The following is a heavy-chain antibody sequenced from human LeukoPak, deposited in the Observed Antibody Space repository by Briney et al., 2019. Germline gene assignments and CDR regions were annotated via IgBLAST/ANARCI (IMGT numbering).Heavy chain of an antibody. CDR1: GYTFSAYY. J-gene: IGHJ4*02. D-gene: IGHD2-2*01. CDR2: INPNSGGT. Sequence: ASVKVCCMASGYTFSAYYMHSVRQAPGQGLEWMGWINPNSGGTNYAQKFQGRVTMTRDTSISTAYMELSRLRSDDTAVYYCARDRVGVQAAFDYWGQGIQVPVSS. V-gene: IGHV1-2*02. CDR3: ARDRVGVQAAFDY.